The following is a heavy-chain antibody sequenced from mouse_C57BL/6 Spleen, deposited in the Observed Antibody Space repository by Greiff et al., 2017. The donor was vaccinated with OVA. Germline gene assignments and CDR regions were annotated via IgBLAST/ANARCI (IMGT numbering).Heavy chain of an antibody. Sequence: EVQLQESGPGLVKPSQSLSLTCSVTGYSITSVYYWNWIRQFPGNKLEWMGYISYDGSNNYNPSLKNRISITRDTSKNQFFLKLNSVTTEDTATYYCARGRDYDEGYFDVWGTGTTVTVSS. D-gene: IGHD2-4*01. CDR3: ARGRDYDEGYFDV. CDR1: GYSITSVYY. V-gene: IGHV3-6*01. CDR2: ISYDGSN. J-gene: IGHJ1*03.